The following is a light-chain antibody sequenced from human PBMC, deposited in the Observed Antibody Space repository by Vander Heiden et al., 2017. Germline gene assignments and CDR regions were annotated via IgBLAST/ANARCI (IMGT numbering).Light chain of an antibody. J-gene: IGKJ1*01. Sequence: IQMTQSPSTLSASVGDRVTIPCRASQSISSWLAWYQQKPGKAPKLLIYKACSLESGLPSRFSGSGSGAEFTLTISSLQPDDFANYCCQQYNSYWTFGQGTKVEIK. CDR1: QSISSW. V-gene: IGKV1-5*03. CDR3: QQYNSYWT. CDR2: KAC.